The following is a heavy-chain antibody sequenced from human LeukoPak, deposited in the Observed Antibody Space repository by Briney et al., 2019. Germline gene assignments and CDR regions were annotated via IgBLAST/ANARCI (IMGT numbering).Heavy chain of an antibody. CDR3: ARVGSGYYPPPDY. V-gene: IGHV4-61*02. J-gene: IGHJ4*02. Sequence: SETLSLTCTVSGGSISSGSYYWSWIRQPAGKGLEWIGRIYTSGSTNYNPSLKSRVTISVDTSKNQFSLKLSSVTAADTAVYYCARVGSGYYPPPDYWGQGTLVTVSS. CDR2: IYTSGST. D-gene: IGHD3-22*01. CDR1: GGSISSGSYY.